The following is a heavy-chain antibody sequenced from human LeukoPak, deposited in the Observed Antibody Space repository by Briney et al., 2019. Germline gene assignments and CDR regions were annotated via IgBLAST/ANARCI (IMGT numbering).Heavy chain of an antibody. V-gene: IGHV1-46*01. J-gene: IGHJ3*02. D-gene: IGHD2-8*01. CDR2: INPSGSST. CDR3: AGGTTNTKGAFDM. Sequence: GASVKVSCKASGYSFASHYMHWVRQAPGQGLEWMGIINPSGSSTSYAQKFQGRVTMTRDTSTSTVYMELSSLRSEDTAVYYCAGGTTNTKGAFDMWGQGTMVTVSS. CDR1: GYSFASHY.